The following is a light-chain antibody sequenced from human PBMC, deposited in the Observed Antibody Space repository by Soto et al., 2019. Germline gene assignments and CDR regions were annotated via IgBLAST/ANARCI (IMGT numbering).Light chain of an antibody. J-gene: IGLJ1*01. CDR1: SSDVGAYNF. Sequence: QSVLTQPASVSGSPGQSITISCTGTSSDVGAYNFVSWHQQNSGKAPKLMIYNDYDRLSGISYRFSGSMSGNTASLTISGLHGEDEAGYYCSAYTVRRTYVFGTGTKV. CDR3: SAYTVRRTYV. CDR2: NDY. V-gene: IGLV2-14*03.